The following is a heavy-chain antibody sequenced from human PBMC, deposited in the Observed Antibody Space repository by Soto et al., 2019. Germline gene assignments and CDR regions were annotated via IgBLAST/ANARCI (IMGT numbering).Heavy chain of an antibody. CDR3: VRDGTKTLREWVDP. CDR2: HYATGTT. D-gene: IGHD1-1*01. CDR1: GASISGYY. V-gene: IGHV4-4*07. J-gene: IGHJ5*02. Sequence: PSETLSLTCTVSGASISGYYWSWIRKSAGKGLEWIGRHYATGTTDDNPSLKSRVMMSVDTSKKQFSLRLRSVTDAETAVYYCVRDGTKTLREWVDPWGQGISVTVSS.